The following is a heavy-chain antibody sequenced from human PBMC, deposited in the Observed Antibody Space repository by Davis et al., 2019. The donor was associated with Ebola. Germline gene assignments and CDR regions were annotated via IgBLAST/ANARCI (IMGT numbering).Heavy chain of an antibody. CDR2: IYYSGSS. Sequence: SETLSLTCTVSGGSISSYYWSWIRQPPGKGPEWLGDIYYSGSSNYNPSLKSRLTMLVDTSKNQFSLSLRSVTAADTAVYYCARDDLTGLIDPWGQGTRVIVSS. J-gene: IGHJ5*02. D-gene: IGHD2-8*02. V-gene: IGHV4-59*12. CDR3: ARDDLTGLIDP. CDR1: GGSISSYY.